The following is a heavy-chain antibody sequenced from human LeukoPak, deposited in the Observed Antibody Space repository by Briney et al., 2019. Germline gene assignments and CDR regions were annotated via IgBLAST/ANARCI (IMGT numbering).Heavy chain of an antibody. CDR1: GFTFSSYE. V-gene: IGHV3-48*03. Sequence: PGGSLRLSCAASGFTFSSYEMNWVRQAPGKGLEWVSYISSSGSTIYYADSVKGRFTISRDNAKNSLYLQMNSLRAEDTAVYYCARSKVGATQNWGQGTLVTVSS. CDR3: ARSKVGATQN. CDR2: ISSSGSTI. D-gene: IGHD1-26*01. J-gene: IGHJ4*02.